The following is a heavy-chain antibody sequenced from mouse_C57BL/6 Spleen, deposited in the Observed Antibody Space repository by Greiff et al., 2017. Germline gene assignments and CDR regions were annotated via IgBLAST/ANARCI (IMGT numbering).Heavy chain of an antibody. D-gene: IGHD3-2*02. CDR3: ARLAQATGYFDY. J-gene: IGHJ2*01. V-gene: IGHV5-12*01. CDR1: GFTFSDYY. CDR2: ISNGGGST. Sequence: EVKLMESGGGLVQPGGSLKLSCAASGFTFSDYYMYWVRQTPEKRLEWVAYISNGGGSTYYPDTVKGRFTISRDNAKNTLYLQMSRLKSEDTAMYYCARLAQATGYFDYWGQGTTLTVSS.